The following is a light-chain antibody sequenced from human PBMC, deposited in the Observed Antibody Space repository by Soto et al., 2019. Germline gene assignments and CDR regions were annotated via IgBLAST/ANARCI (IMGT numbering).Light chain of an antibody. Sequence: VVSHSPCTLSISPPNIAPLSFRDSQTVRNNYLAWYQQKPGQAPRLLIYDASSRATGIPDRFSGGGSGTDFTLTISRLEPEDFTVYYCQQVSRSTLSFGGGTKVEI. CDR1: QTVRNNY. CDR3: QQVSRSTLS. CDR2: DAS. V-gene: IGKV3-20*01. J-gene: IGKJ4*01.